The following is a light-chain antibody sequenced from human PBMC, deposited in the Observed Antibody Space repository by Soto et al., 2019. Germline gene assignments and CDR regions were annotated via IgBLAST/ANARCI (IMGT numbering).Light chain of an antibody. CDR3: SSYTSSSTLAV. CDR1: SSDVGGYNY. CDR2: EVS. Sequence: QSALTQPASVSGSPGQSITISCTGTSSDVGGYNYVSWYQQHPGKAPKLMICEVSNRPSGVSNRFSGSKSGNTASLTISGLQAEDEADYYCSSYTSSSTLAVFGTGTKVTV. J-gene: IGLJ1*01. V-gene: IGLV2-14*01.